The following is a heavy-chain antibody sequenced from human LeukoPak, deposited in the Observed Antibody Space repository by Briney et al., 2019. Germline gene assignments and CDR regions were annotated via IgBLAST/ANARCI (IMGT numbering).Heavy chain of an antibody. V-gene: IGHV3-30*18. D-gene: IGHD2-15*01. CDR3: AKDLVSGYCSGILCWYYYYYYGMDV. Sequence: GGSLRLPCAASGFTFSSYGMHWVRQAPGKGLEWVAVISYDGSNKYYADSVKGRFTISRDNSKNTLYLQMNSLRAEDTAVYYCAKDLVSGYCSGILCWYYYYYYGMDVWGQGTTVTVSS. J-gene: IGHJ6*02. CDR1: GFTFSSYG. CDR2: ISYDGSNK.